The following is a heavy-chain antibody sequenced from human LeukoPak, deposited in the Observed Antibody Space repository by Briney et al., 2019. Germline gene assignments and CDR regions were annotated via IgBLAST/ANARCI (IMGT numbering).Heavy chain of an antibody. Sequence: SVKVSCKASGGTFSSYAISWVRQAPGQGLEWMGGIIPSFGTANYAQKFQGRVTITADESTSTAYMELSSLRSEDTAVYYCARGDLPAALPEYFQHWGQGTLVTVSS. CDR2: IIPSFGTA. CDR3: ARGDLPAALPEYFQH. J-gene: IGHJ1*01. CDR1: GGTFSSYA. V-gene: IGHV1-69*13. D-gene: IGHD2-2*01.